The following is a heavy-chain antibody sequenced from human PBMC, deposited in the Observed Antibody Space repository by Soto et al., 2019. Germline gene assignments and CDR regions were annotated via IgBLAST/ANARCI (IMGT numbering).Heavy chain of an antibody. CDR2: IIPIFGTA. Sequence: QVQLVQSGAEVKKPGSSVKVSCKASGGTFSSYAISWVRQAPGQGLEWMGGIIPIFGTANYAQKFQGRVTITADASTSAAYTELSSLRSDDMAVYYCARDTAGRYYFDYWGQGTLVAVSS. V-gene: IGHV1-69*12. J-gene: IGHJ4*02. CDR3: ARDTAGRYYFDY. D-gene: IGHD5-18*01. CDR1: GGTFSSYA.